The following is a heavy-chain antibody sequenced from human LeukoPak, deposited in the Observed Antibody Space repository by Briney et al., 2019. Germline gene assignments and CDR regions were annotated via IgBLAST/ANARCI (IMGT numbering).Heavy chain of an antibody. D-gene: IGHD5/OR15-5a*01. CDR1: GFTFSTYP. CDR3: AKSRVSTNVAMFDY. V-gene: IGHV3-23*01. CDR2: ISASGTGT. J-gene: IGHJ4*02. Sequence: GGSLRLSCAASGFTFSTYPMGWVRQTPGRGIEWVSGISASGTGTYYAGSVKGRFTISRDNSKNMVYLQMDNLRADDTAMFYCAKSRVSTNVAMFDYWGQGALVTVSS.